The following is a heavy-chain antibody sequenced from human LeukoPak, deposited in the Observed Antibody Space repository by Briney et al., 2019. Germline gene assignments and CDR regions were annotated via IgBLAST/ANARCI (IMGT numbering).Heavy chain of an antibody. V-gene: IGHV4-34*01. CDR3: ASRRYYDFWSGYYTQNYFDY. J-gene: IGHJ4*02. CDR2: INHSGST. Sequence: SETLSLTCAVYGGSFSGYYWSWIRQPPGKGLEWIGEINHSGSTNYNPSLKSRVTISVDTSKNQFSLKLSSVIAADTAVYYCASRRYYDFWSGYYTQNYFDYWGQGTLVTVSS. CDR1: GGSFSGYY. D-gene: IGHD3-3*01.